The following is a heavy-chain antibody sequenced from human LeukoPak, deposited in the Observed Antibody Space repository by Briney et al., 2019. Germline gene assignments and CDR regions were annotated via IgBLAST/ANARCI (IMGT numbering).Heavy chain of an antibody. J-gene: IGHJ6*02. Sequence: ASVTVSCTASGYTFTSYAMHWVRQAPGQRLEWMGWINAGNGNTKYSQKFQGRVTITRDTSASTAYMELSSLRSEDTAVYYCARGTGCTGGSCSYYGMDVWGQGTTVTVSS. V-gene: IGHV1-3*01. D-gene: IGHD2-15*01. CDR2: INAGNGNT. CDR3: ARGTGCTGGSCSYYGMDV. CDR1: GYTFTSYA.